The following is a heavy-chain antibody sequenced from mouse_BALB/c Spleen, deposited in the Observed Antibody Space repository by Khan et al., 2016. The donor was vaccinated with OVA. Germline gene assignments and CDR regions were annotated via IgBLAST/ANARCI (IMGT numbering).Heavy chain of an antibody. D-gene: IGHD2-1*01. V-gene: IGHV1S81*02. CDR2: INPNNGGT. CDR3: TIGNYPYYTMDY. CDR1: GYTFTRYW. Sequence: QVQLQQSGAELVKPGASVKLSCKASGYTFTRYWMHWVKLRPGQGFEWIGEINPNNGGTNYNEKFKRKATLSVDKSSSTAYMQLSSRTSEDSAVYYCTIGNYPYYTMDYWGQGTSVTGSS. J-gene: IGHJ4*01.